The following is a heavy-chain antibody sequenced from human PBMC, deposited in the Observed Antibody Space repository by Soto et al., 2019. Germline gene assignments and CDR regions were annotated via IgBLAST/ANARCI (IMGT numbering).Heavy chain of an antibody. J-gene: IGHJ4*02. CDR3: ARGRYSYGYRIPFDY. CDR1: GGTFSSYA. D-gene: IGHD5-18*01. CDR2: IIPIFGTA. Sequence: SVKVSCKASGGTFSSYAISWVRQAPGQGLEWMGGIIPIFGTANYAQKFQGRVTITADKSTSTAYMELSSLRSEDTAVYYCARGRYSYGYRIPFDYWGQGTLVTVSS. V-gene: IGHV1-69*06.